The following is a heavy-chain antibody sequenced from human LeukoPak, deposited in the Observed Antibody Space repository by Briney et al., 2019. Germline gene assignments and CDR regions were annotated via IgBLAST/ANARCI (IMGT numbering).Heavy chain of an antibody. CDR3: ARAPAYCSSTSCYAGGIDY. CDR1: GGSISSNY. J-gene: IGHJ4*02. D-gene: IGHD2-2*01. CDR2: IYYSGST. Sequence: SETLSLTCTVSGGSISSNYCSWIRQPPGKGLEWIGYIYYSGSTNYNPSLKSRVTISVDTSKNQFSLKLSSVTAADTAVYYCARAPAYCSSTSCYAGGIDYWGQGTLVTVSS. V-gene: IGHV4-59*01.